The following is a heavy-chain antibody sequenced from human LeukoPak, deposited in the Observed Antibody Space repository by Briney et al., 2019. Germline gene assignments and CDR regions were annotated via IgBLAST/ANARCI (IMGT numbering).Heavy chain of an antibody. V-gene: IGHV3-21*01. CDR2: ISTSHSYI. Sequence: PGGSLRLSCTASGFTFSSYTFNWVRQAPGKGLEWVSSISTSHSYIYYADSLKGRFTISRDNAKNSLYLQMNSLRAEDTAVYYCARGYYDSSGYSPIDYWGQGTLVTVSS. CDR3: ARGYYDSSGYSPIDY. D-gene: IGHD3-22*01. J-gene: IGHJ4*02. CDR1: GFTFSSYT.